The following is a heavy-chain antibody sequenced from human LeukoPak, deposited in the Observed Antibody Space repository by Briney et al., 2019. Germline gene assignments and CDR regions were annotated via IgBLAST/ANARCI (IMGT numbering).Heavy chain of an antibody. CDR1: GSTFSSYG. V-gene: IGHV3-30*02. CDR2: IRYDGSNK. CDR3: AKVVVAARNYYYYMDV. Sequence: EPGGSLRLSCAASGSTFSSYGMHWVRQAPGKGLEWVAFIRYDGSNKYYADSVKGRFTISRDNSKNTLYLQMNSLRAEDRAVYYCAKVVVAARNYYYYMDVWGKGTTVTVSS. J-gene: IGHJ6*03. D-gene: IGHD2-15*01.